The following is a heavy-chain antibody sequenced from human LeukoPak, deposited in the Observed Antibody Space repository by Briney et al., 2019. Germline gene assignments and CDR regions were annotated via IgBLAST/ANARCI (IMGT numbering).Heavy chain of an antibody. V-gene: IGHV3-48*04. CDR2: ISSSSSTI. Sequence: PGGSLRLSCAASGFTFDDYAMHWVRQAPGKGLEWVSYISSSSSTIYYADSVKGRFTISRDNAKNSLYLQMNSLRAEDTAVYYCARDRVMVVAATNAFDIWGQGTMVTVSS. D-gene: IGHD2-15*01. CDR1: GFTFDDYA. J-gene: IGHJ3*02. CDR3: ARDRVMVVAATNAFDI.